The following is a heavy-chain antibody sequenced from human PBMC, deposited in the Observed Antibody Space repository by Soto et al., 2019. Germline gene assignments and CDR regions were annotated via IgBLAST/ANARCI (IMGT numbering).Heavy chain of an antibody. CDR3: AKDRGGQWLVNYFDY. CDR1: GFTFDDYT. CDR2: ISWDGGST. V-gene: IGHV3-43*01. D-gene: IGHD6-19*01. J-gene: IGHJ4*02. Sequence: DVQLVESGGVVVQPGGSLRLSCAASGFTFDDYTMHWVRQAPGKGLEWVSLISWDGGSTYYADSVKGRFTISRDNSKNSLYLQMNSLRTEDTALYYCAKDRGGQWLVNYFDYWGQGTLVTVSS.